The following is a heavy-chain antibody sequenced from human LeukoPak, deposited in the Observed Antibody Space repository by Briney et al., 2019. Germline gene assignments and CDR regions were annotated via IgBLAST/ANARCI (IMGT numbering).Heavy chain of an antibody. J-gene: IGHJ4*02. Sequence: SETLSLTCAVYGGSFSGYYWRWIRQPPGKGLEWIGEINHSGSTNYNPSLKSRVTISVDTSKNQFSLKLSSVTAADTAVYYCARVGSSGWYGDYWGQGTLVTVSS. CDR1: GGSFSGYY. CDR2: INHSGST. V-gene: IGHV4-34*01. CDR3: ARVGSSGWYGDY. D-gene: IGHD6-19*01.